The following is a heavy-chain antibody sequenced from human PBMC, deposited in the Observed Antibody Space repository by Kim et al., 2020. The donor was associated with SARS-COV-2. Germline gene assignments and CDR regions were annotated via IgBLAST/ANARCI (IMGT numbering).Heavy chain of an antibody. CDR3: ARGQAMVRGVIITTYYYYYGMAV. J-gene: IGHJ6*02. Sequence: GGSLRLSCAASGFTFSSYAMHWVRQAPGKGLEWVAVISYDGSNKYYADSVKGRFTISRDKSKNTLYLQMNSLRAEDTAVYYCARGQAMVRGVIITTYYYYYGMAVWRQGTTVTVSS. CDR2: ISYDGSNK. D-gene: IGHD3-10*01. CDR1: GFTFSSYA. V-gene: IGHV3-30-3*01.